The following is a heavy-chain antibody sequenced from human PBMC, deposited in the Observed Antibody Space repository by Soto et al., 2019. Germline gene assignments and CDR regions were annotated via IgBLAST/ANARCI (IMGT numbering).Heavy chain of an antibody. CDR1: GFTFTDYY. Sequence: GGSLRLSCAASGFTFTDYYMSWIRQAPGKGLEWVSYISSSGSTIYYADSVKGRFTISRDNAKNSLYLQMNSLRAEDTAVYYCERTFQVDSSGYYPQVQPFDYWGQGPLGTVSS. D-gene: IGHD3-22*01. J-gene: IGHJ4*02. CDR3: ERTFQVDSSGYYPQVQPFDY. V-gene: IGHV3-11*01. CDR2: ISSSGSTI.